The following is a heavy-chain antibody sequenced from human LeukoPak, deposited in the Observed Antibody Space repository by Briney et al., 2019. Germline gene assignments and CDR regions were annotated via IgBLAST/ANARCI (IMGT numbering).Heavy chain of an antibody. CDR1: GYSFTDYW. Sequence: GESLKISCKASGYSFTDYWISWVRQMPGKGLEWMGRIDPSDSYTNYSPSFRGHVTISSDVSINTAYLQWSSLEASDTAIYYCARTRSGGYYNPYYFDYWGQGSLVTVSS. CDR3: ARTRSGGYYNPYYFDY. J-gene: IGHJ4*02. CDR2: IDPSDSYT. D-gene: IGHD3-10*01. V-gene: IGHV5-10-1*01.